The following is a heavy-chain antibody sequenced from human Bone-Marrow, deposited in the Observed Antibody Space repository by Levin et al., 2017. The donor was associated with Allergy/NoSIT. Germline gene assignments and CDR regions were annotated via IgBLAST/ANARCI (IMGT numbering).Heavy chain of an antibody. V-gene: IGHV3-74*01. J-gene: IGHJ4*02. CDR3: ARGGSNYGPDY. Sequence: GESLKISCAASGFTFGNYWMHWVRQAPGRGLVCVSRSNTDGSSTTYADSVKGRFTISRDNAKNTLYLEMSSLRAEDTAVYFCARGGSNYGPDYWGQGTLVTVSS. D-gene: IGHD3-10*01. CDR2: SNTDGSST. CDR1: GFTFGNYW.